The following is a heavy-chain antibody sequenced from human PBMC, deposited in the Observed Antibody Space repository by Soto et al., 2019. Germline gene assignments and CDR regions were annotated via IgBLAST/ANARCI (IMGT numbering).Heavy chain of an antibody. J-gene: IGHJ4*02. CDR3: ARDQLRGLDYDSSGSPGYYFDY. V-gene: IGHV1-69*13. CDR1: GGTFSSYA. D-gene: IGHD3-22*01. Sequence: ASVKVSCKASGGTFSSYAISWVRQAPGQGLEWMGGIIPIFGTANYAQKFQGRVTITADESTSTAYMELSSLRSEDTAVYYCARDQLRGLDYDSSGSPGYYFDYWGQGTLVTVSS. CDR2: IIPIFGTA.